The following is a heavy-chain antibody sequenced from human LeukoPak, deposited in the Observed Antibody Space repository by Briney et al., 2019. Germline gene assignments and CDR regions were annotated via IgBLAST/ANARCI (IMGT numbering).Heavy chain of an antibody. V-gene: IGHV3-11*01. CDR1: GFTFSDYY. Sequence: GGSLRFSCAASGFTFSDYYMSWIRQAPGKGLEWVSYISSSGSTIYYADSVKGRFTISRDNAKNSLYLQMNSLRAEDTAVYYCARELDTAMVVDYWGQGTLVTVSS. D-gene: IGHD5-18*01. J-gene: IGHJ4*02. CDR3: ARELDTAMVVDY. CDR2: ISSSGSTI.